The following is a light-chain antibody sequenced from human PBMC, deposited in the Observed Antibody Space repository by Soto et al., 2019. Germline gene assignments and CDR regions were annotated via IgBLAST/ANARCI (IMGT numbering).Light chain of an antibody. Sequence: QSALTQPPSVSGAPGQRVTISCTGSSSNIGAGYDVHWYQQRPGTAPKLLISANINRPSGVPDRFSGSKSGTSASLAITGLQAEDEADYYCSSYTSSRSLDYVFGTGTKVTVL. V-gene: IGLV1-40*01. CDR3: SSYTSSRSLDYV. CDR2: ANI. CDR1: SSNIGAGYD. J-gene: IGLJ1*01.